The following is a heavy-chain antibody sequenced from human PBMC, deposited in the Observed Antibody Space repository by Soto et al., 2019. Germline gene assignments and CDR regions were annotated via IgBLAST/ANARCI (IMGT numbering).Heavy chain of an antibody. CDR1: GFSLSTSGVG. D-gene: IGHD3-10*01. CDR2: IYWDDDK. V-gene: IGHV2-5*02. Sequence: GSGPTLVNPTQTLTLTCTFSGFSLSTSGVGVGWIRQPPGKALEWLALIYWDDDKRYSPSLKSRLTITKDTSKNQVVLTMTNMDPVDTATYYCAHGSYYDPNYYYYGMDVWGQGTTVTVSS. CDR3: AHGSYYDPNYYYYGMDV. J-gene: IGHJ6*02.